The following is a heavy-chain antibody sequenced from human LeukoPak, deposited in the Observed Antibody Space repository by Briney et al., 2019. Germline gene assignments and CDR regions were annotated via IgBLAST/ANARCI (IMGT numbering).Heavy chain of an antibody. Sequence: GGSLRLSCAASGFTFSDYYMSWIRQAPGKGLEWVSYISSSGSTIYYADSVKGRFTISRDNAKNSLYLQMNSVRAEDTAVYYCASVSPAYCGGDCTNAVDYWGQGTLVTVSS. CDR2: ISSSGSTI. J-gene: IGHJ4*02. CDR3: ASVSPAYCGGDCTNAVDY. D-gene: IGHD2-21*01. V-gene: IGHV3-11*04. CDR1: GFTFSDYY.